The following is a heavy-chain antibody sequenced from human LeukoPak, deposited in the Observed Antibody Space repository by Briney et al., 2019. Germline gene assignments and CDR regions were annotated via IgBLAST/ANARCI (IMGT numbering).Heavy chain of an antibody. Sequence: PSETLSLTCTVSGDSISSSSYYWGWIRQPPGKGLEWIGSIYYSGSTYYSPSLKSRLTISVDTSKNQSSLRLTSVTAADTAVYYCASAPRRGSIGGLDYWGQGILVTVSS. V-gene: IGHV4-39*01. D-gene: IGHD3-10*01. CDR1: GDSISSSSYY. CDR3: ASAPRRGSIGGLDY. CDR2: IYYSGST. J-gene: IGHJ4*02.